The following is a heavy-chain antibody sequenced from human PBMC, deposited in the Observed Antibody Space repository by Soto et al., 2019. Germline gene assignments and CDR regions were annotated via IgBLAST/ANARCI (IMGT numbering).Heavy chain of an antibody. J-gene: IGHJ4*02. CDR2: TYYRSKWYN. V-gene: IGHV6-1*01. D-gene: IGHD5-12*01. CDR3: ATLGYSGYDGRIGFDY. CDR1: GDSVSSNSAA. Sequence: SQTLSLTCAISGDSVSSNSAAWNWIRQSPSRGLEWLGRTYYRSKWYNDYAVSVKSRITINPDTSKNQFSLQLNSVTPEDTAVYYCATLGYSGYDGRIGFDYWGQGTLVTVSS.